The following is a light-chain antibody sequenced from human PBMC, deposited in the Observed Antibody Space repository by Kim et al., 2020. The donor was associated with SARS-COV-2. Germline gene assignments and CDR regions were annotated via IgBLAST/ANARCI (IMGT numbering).Light chain of an antibody. CDR1: SSDVGGYSY. J-gene: IGLJ2*01. Sequence: QSALTQPPSASGSPGQSVTITCTGTSSDVGGYSYVSWYQHHPGKAPKLMISEVTKRPSGVPDRFSGSKSGNTASLTVSGLQAEDEADYYCSSYAGSNTVIFGGGTRLTV. V-gene: IGLV2-8*01. CDR3: SSYAGSNTVI. CDR2: EVT.